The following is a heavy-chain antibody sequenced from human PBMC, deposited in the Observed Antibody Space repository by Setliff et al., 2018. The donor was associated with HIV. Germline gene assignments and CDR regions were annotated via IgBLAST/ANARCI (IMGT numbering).Heavy chain of an antibody. V-gene: IGHV3-74*01. CDR1: GFTFSSYW. Sequence: GGSLRLSCAASGFTFSSYWMHWVRQAPGKGLMWVSRIKGDGSTIYYTDSVKGRFTISRDNAKNTLYLQMNSLRAEDTAVYYCARAPYSSSSYFDYWGQGTLVTVSS. D-gene: IGHD6-6*01. CDR2: IKGDGSTI. J-gene: IGHJ4*02. CDR3: ARAPYSSSSYFDY.